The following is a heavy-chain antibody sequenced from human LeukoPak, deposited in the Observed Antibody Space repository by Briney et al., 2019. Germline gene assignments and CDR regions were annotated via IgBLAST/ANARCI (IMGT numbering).Heavy chain of an antibody. Sequence: QTGGSLRLSCAASGFTFSSYAMNWVRQAPGKGLEWVSAMSYSGSSTYYADSVKGRFTISRDNSKNTLYFQMNSLRAEDTAVYYCARQYCSSTSCNGAFDIWGQGTMVTVSS. D-gene: IGHD2-2*01. CDR1: GFTFSSYA. V-gene: IGHV3-23*01. J-gene: IGHJ3*02. CDR2: MSYSGSST. CDR3: ARQYCSSTSCNGAFDI.